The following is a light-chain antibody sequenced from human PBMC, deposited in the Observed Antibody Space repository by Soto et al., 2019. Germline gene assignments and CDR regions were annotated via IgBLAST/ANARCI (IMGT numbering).Light chain of an antibody. V-gene: IGKV1-5*01. CDR3: QQYNSYSPYT. CDR1: QSISSW. J-gene: IGKJ2*01. Sequence: DIQMTQSPSTLSASVGDRVSITCRASQSISSWLAWYQQKPGKAPKLLISDASSLESGVPSRFSGSGSGTEFTLTISSPQPDDFANYYCQQYNSYSPYTFGQGTKLEIK. CDR2: DAS.